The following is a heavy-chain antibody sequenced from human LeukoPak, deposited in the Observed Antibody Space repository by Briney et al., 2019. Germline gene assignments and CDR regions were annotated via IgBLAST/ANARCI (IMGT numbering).Heavy chain of an antibody. CDR2: IIPMYDTV. V-gene: IGHV1-69*06. J-gene: IGHJ4*02. Sequence: WVKVSCKAFGCTFSSYALSWVRQAPGQGLEWMGRIIPMYDTVDYAQSFQGRVTITADKSTGTALMELSSLRSDDTGLYYCVRGYDSSDPQKNYLDFWGQGTLGTVSS. CDR3: VRGYDSSDPQKNYLDF. CDR1: GCTFSSYA. D-gene: IGHD3-22*01.